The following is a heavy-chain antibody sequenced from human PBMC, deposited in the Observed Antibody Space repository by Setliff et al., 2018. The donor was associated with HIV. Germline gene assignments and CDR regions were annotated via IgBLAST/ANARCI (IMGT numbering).Heavy chain of an antibody. CDR1: GGSISSSSYY. CDR2: IYYSGST. J-gene: IGHJ6*02. D-gene: IGHD6-19*01. Sequence: KPSETLSLTCTVSGGSISSSSYYWGWIRQPPGKGLKWIGSIYYSGSTYYNPSLKSRVTISVDTSKNQFSLKLSSVTAADTAVYYCARDLYSSGWYGLYYYGMDVWGQGTTVTVSS. CDR3: ARDLYSSGWYGLYYYGMDV. V-gene: IGHV4-39*07.